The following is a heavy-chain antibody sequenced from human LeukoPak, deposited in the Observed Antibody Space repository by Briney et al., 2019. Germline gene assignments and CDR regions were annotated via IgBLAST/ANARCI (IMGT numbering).Heavy chain of an antibody. CDR3: AREEWFSAGLGF. V-gene: IGHV3-11*01. D-gene: IGHD3-3*01. CDR2: ISSASGTTTI. Sequence: PGGSLRLSCAASGFTFSDYYMHWIRQAPGKGLEWISYISSASGTTTIYYAHSVRGRFTISRDNAKNSLFLHMNSLRAEDTAVYYCAREEWFSAGLGFWGRGTLVTVSS. J-gene: IGHJ4*02. CDR1: GFTFSDYY.